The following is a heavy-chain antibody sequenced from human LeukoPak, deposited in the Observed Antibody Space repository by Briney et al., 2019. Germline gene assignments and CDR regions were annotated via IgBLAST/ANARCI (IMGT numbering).Heavy chain of an antibody. CDR3: AKDTTHYDILTDYFDY. V-gene: IGHV3-53*01. J-gene: IGHJ4*02. Sequence: PGGPLRLPWEVSGFKASDYYLSWFGQAPGKGRDWVGLIRDSGEAFYADFARGRFAISRDESENTLYLQMNSLRAEDTAVYYCAKDTTHYDILTDYFDYWGQGTLVTVSS. CDR2: IRDSGEA. CDR1: GFKASDYY. D-gene: IGHD3-9*01.